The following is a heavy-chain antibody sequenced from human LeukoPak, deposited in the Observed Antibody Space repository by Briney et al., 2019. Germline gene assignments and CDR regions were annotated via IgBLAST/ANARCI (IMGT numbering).Heavy chain of an antibody. CDR2: IYYSGST. V-gene: IGHV4-31*03. CDR3: ARGVYYGSGTPDWFDP. CDR1: GGSISSGGYY. J-gene: IGHJ5*02. Sequence: PSETLSLTCTVSGGSISSGGYYWSWIRQHPGKGLEWIGYIYYSGSTYYNPSLKSRVTISVDTSKNQFSLKLSSVTAADTAVYYCARGVYYGSGTPDWFDPWGQGTLVTVSS. D-gene: IGHD3-10*01.